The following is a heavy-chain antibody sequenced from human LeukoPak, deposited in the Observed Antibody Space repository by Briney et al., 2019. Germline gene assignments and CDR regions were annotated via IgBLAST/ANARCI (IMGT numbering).Heavy chain of an antibody. V-gene: IGHV3-23*01. CDR3: AKYLGSGTSFDD. D-gene: IGHD3-10*01. J-gene: IGHJ4*02. CDR1: GFTFTSYA. CDR2: IIGSGTDA. Sequence: GGSLRLSCAASGFTFTSYAMSWVRQAPGKGLEWVSAIIGSGTDARNADSVKGRFTISRDNSNNMLYLEMNSLRAEDTAVYYCAKYLGSGTSFDDWGQGTLVTVPS.